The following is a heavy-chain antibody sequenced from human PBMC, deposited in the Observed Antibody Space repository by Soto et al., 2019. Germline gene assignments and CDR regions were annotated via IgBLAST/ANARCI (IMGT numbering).Heavy chain of an antibody. CDR2: IYYSGST. J-gene: IGHJ4*02. V-gene: IGHV4-31*03. CDR3: ASRVDILTGYNY. Sequence: SETLSLTCTVSGGSISSGGYYWSWIRQHPGKGLEWIGYIYYSGSTYYNPSLKSRVTISVGTSKNQFSLKLSSVTAADTAVYYCASRVDILTGYNYWGQGTLVTSPQ. CDR1: GGSISSGGYY. D-gene: IGHD3-9*01.